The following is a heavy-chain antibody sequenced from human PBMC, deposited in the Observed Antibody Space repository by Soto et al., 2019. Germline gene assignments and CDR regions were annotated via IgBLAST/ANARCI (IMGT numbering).Heavy chain of an antibody. CDR3: ARDKDRLQLGGNYYYILDV. CDR1: GYTFTNYA. CDR2: INTVNGTP. V-gene: IGHV1-3*04. J-gene: IGHJ6*02. D-gene: IGHD5-12*01. Sequence: ASVKVSCKASGYTFTNYAMHWMRQAPGQRLEWMGWINTVNGTPKYAQKFQGRVTITADESTSTAYMELSGLKSDDTAVYYCARDKDRLQLGGNYYYILDVWGQGTTVTVSS.